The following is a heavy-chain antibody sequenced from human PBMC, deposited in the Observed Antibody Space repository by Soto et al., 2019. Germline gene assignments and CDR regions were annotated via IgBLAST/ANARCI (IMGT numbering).Heavy chain of an antibody. V-gene: IGHV4-34*01. J-gene: IGHJ6*02. D-gene: IGHD1-7*01. CDR2: INHSGST. Sequence: SETLSLTCAVYGGSFSGYYWSWIRQPPGKGLEWIGEINHSGSTNYNPSLKSRVTISVDTSKNQFSLKLSSVTAADTAVYYCARNVGNFPYYYDGMDVWGQGTTVTVSS. CDR1: GGSFSGYY. CDR3: ARNVGNFPYYYDGMDV.